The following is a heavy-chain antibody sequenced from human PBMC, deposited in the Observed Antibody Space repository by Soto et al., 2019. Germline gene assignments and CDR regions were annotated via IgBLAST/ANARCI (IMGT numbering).Heavy chain of an antibody. V-gene: IGHV1-8*01. J-gene: IGHJ6*02. D-gene: IGHD3-3*01. CDR1: GYTFTSYD. CDR3: ARGPGYDFWSGRTYYYYYGMDV. Sequence: GASVKVSCKASGYTFTSYDINWVRQATGQGLEWMGWMNPNSGNTGYAQKFQGRVTMTRNTSISTAYMELSSLRSEDTAVYYCARGPGYDFWSGRTYYYYYGMDVWGQGPTVTVYS. CDR2: MNPNSGNT.